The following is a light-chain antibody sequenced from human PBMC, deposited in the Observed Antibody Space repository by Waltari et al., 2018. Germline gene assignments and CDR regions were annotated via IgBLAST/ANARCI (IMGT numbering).Light chain of an antibody. J-gene: IGLJ2*01. Sequence: SYVLTQPPSVSVAPGKTARITCGGNNIGSKSVHWYQQKPGQAPVLGVYDDSDRPSGIPQRFSGSNSGIPATLTVSRVEAGDEAVYYCQVWDSSSDQVFGGGTKLTVL. V-gene: IGLV3-21*03. CDR3: QVWDSSSDQV. CDR1: NIGSKS. CDR2: DDS.